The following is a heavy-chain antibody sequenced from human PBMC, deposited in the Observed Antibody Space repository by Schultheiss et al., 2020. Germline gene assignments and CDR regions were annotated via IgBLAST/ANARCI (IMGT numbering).Heavy chain of an antibody. CDR3: TTDSDQLLPLEVTFDY. CDR2: ISSSSSYI. J-gene: IGHJ4*02. D-gene: IGHD2-2*01. CDR1: GFTFSSYA. V-gene: IGHV3-21*03. Sequence: GGSLRLSCAASGFTFSSYAMSWVRQAPGKGLEWVSSISSSSSYIYYADSVKGRFTISRDNSKNTLYLQMNSLKTEDTAVYYCTTDSDQLLPLEVTFDYWGQGTLVTVSS.